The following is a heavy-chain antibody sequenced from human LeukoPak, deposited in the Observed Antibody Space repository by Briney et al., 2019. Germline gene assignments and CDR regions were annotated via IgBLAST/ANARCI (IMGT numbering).Heavy chain of an antibody. D-gene: IGHD3-22*01. CDR1: GFTFSTFA. V-gene: IGHV3-23*01. Sequence: GGALRLSFAASGFTFSTFAMSWGRQAPGKGGGWGSAISGSAGTTYYADSVKGRFTISRDNSNNTLYLQMNSLRAEDTAVYYCAKVQLTSVVITTPFDYWGQGTLVTVSS. CDR3: AKVQLTSVVITTPFDY. CDR2: ISGSAGTT. J-gene: IGHJ4*02.